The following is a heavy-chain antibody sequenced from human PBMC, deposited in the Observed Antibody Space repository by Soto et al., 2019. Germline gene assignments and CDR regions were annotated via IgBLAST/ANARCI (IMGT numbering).Heavy chain of an antibody. CDR3: ARDIMAAAPDY. CDR1: GYTFTSDA. Sequence: QVQLVQSGAEVKKPGASVKVSCKASGYTFTSDAMHWVRQAPGQRLEWMGWINAGNGNTKYSQKFQGRVTITRDTSASTAYMELSSLRSEDTAVYYCARDIMAAAPDYWGQGTLVTVSS. CDR2: INAGNGNT. D-gene: IGHD6-13*01. V-gene: IGHV1-3*01. J-gene: IGHJ4*02.